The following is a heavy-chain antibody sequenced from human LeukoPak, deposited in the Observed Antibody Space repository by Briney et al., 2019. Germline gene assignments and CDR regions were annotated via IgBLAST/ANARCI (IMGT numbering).Heavy chain of an antibody. CDR1: GYTFTSYG. Sequence: ASVKVSFKASGYTFTSYGISWVRQAPGQGLEWMGWISAYNGNTNYAQKLQGRVTMTTDTSTSTAYMELRSLRSDDTDVYYCARDPTPGYSSSWSPTTWFDPWGQGTLVTVSS. CDR2: ISAYNGNT. J-gene: IGHJ5*02. CDR3: ARDPTPGYSSSWSPTTWFDP. V-gene: IGHV1-18*01. D-gene: IGHD6-13*01.